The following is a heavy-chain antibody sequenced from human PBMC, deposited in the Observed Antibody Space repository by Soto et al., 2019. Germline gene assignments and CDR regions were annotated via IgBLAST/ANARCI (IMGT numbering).Heavy chain of an antibody. CDR2: IRGNTYDGRT. Sequence: GWSLRLSCSTSGFSFGDFALSWVRQAPGRGLEWVGIIRGNTYDGRTAYAASVKGRFTISKDESNSIAYLQMDSLKSEDTGMYYCAKDFSTSRLGFDYWGLGTLVTVSS. CDR1: GFSFGDFA. CDR3: AKDFSTSRLGFDY. V-gene: IGHV3-49*04. J-gene: IGHJ4*02.